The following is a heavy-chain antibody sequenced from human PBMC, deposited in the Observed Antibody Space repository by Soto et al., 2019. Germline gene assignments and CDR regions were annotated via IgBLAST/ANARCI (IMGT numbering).Heavy chain of an antibody. D-gene: IGHD6-19*01. CDR3: ERAVHLDY. J-gene: IGHJ4*02. CDR2: ISGYNGNT. CDR1: GYTFNTYG. Sequence: QVQLVQSGPEVKKPGASVQVSCKASGYTFNTYGISWVRQAPGQGLEWMGWISGYNGNTNYAQNLQDRVTLTIDTSTTTAYMEMRSLRSDDTALYYCERAVHLDYWGQGTLVTVSS. V-gene: IGHV1-18*04.